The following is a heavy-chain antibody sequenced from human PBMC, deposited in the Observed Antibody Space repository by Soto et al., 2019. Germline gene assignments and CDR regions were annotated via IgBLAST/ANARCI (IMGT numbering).Heavy chain of an antibody. Sequence: GGSLRLSCAASGFTFCSYSLSWGPQAPGEGLGWVSAISGSGGSTYYADSVKGRFTISRDNSKNTLYLQMNSLRAEDTAVYYCAKEGYYYDSSGYDPRAFDIWGQGTMVTVSS. J-gene: IGHJ3*02. CDR1: GFTFCSYS. D-gene: IGHD3-22*01. CDR3: AKEGYYYDSSGYDPRAFDI. CDR2: ISGSGGST. V-gene: IGHV3-23*01.